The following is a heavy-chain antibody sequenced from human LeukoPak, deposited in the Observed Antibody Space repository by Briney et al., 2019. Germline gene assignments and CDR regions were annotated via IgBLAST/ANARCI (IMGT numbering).Heavy chain of an antibody. J-gene: IGHJ5*02. CDR2: IYYSGST. CDR1: GGSISSYY. Sequence: SETLSLTCTVSGGSISSYYWCWIRQPPGKGLEWIGYIYYSGSTNYNPSLKSRVTISVDTSKNQFSLKLSSVTAADTAVYYCARVRLGELSLYTNWFDPWGQGTLVTVSS. CDR3: ARVRLGELSLYTNWFDP. D-gene: IGHD3-16*02. V-gene: IGHV4-59*01.